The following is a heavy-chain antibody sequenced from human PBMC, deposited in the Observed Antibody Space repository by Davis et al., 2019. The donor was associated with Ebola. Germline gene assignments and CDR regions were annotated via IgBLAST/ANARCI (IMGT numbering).Heavy chain of an antibody. CDR2: IYPGDSDT. CDR1: GYSFSSYW. D-gene: IGHD3-16*01. J-gene: IGHJ6*02. CDR3: ARFGVPNSAFYGMDV. Sequence: PGGSLRLSCKASGYSFSSYWNGWVRQMPGKGLEWMGIIYPGDSDTRYSPSLQGQVTISAAKSISTAYLQWNSLKAPDTAMYYCARFGVPNSAFYGMDVWGQGTTVTVSS. V-gene: IGHV5-51*01.